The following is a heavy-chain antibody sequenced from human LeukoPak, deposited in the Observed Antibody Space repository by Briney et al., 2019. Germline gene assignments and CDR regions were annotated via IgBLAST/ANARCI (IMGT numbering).Heavy chain of an antibody. CDR1: GFTVSSNY. J-gene: IGHJ4*02. CDR2: IYSGGST. CDR3: ARERNLEIAVAGTIFDY. Sequence: GGSLRLSCAASGFTVSSNYMSWVRQAPGKGLEWVSVIYSGGSTYYADSVKGRFTISRDDSKNTLYLQMNSLRGEDTALYYCARERNLEIAVAGTIFDYWGQGTLVTVSS. V-gene: IGHV3-66*01. D-gene: IGHD6-19*01.